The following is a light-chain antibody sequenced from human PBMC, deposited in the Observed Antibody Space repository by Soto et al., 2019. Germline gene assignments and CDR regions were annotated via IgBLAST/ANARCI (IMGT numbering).Light chain of an antibody. CDR1: SGSIASNY. J-gene: IGLJ2*01. V-gene: IGLV6-57*04. CDR2: EDN. CDR3: QSYVF. Sequence: NFMLTQPHSVSESPGKTVTISCTRSSGSIASNYVQWYQQRPGSAPTTVIYEDNQRPSGVPDRFSGSIDSSSNSASLTISGLKTEDEADYYCQSYVFFGGGTKLTVL.